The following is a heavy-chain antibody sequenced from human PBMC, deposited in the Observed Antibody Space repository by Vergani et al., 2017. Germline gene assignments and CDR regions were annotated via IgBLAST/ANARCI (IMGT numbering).Heavy chain of an antibody. CDR2: IYHSGST. CDR3: ARDDWRAYYDSSGYQGAAFDI. D-gene: IGHD3-22*01. Sequence: QVQLQQWGAGLLKPSEPLSLTCAVSGGSISRGGYSWSWIRQPPGKGLEWIGYIYHSGSTYYNASLKRRVTISVDRSKNQFSLKLSSVTAADTAVYYCARDDWRAYYDSSGYQGAAFDIWGQGTMVTVSS. CDR1: GGSISRGGYS. J-gene: IGHJ3*02. V-gene: IGHV4-30-2*01.